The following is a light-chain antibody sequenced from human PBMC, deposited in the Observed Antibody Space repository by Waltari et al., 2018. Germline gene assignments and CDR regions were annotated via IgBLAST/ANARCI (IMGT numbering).Light chain of an antibody. CDR2: DAS. CDR3: QQRSNWLWT. V-gene: IGKV3-11*01. CDR1: QSVSSS. Sequence: IVLTWSPATLSFSPGWRATLSCRASQSVSSSLAWYQHKPGQAPRILNYDASNRGPGIPARLSGSGSGTDFSLTSSSLEPEDFSVYYCQQRSNWLWTFGQGTKVEIK. J-gene: IGKJ1*01.